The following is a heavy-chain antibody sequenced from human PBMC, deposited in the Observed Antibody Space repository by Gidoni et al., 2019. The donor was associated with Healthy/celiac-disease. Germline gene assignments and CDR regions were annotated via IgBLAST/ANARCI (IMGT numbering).Heavy chain of an antibody. Sequence: VQLSASVGYLVKPCGSLRLSCAASGFTFSDYYMSWIRQAPGKGLEWVSYISSSGSTIYYADSVKGRFTISRDNAKNSLYLQMNSLRAEDTAVYYCARGKQVGDYEPTLICDYWGQGTLVTVSS. V-gene: IGHV3-11*01. CDR1: GFTFSDYY. D-gene: IGHD4-17*01. CDR3: ARGKQVGDYEPTLICDY. J-gene: IGHJ4*02. CDR2: ISSSGSTI.